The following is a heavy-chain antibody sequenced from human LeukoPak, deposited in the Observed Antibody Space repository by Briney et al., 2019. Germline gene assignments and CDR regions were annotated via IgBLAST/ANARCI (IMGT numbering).Heavy chain of an antibody. V-gene: IGHV3-66*02. D-gene: IGHD2-15*01. CDR2: IYSGGST. CDR3: ARDSVAWSFDY. J-gene: IGHJ4*02. Sequence: SGGSLRLSCAASGFTVSSNYMSWVRQAPGKGLEWVSVIYSGGSTYYADSVKGRFTISRDNSKNTLYLQMNSLRAEDTAVYYCARDSVAWSFDYWGQGTLVTVSS. CDR1: GFTVSSNY.